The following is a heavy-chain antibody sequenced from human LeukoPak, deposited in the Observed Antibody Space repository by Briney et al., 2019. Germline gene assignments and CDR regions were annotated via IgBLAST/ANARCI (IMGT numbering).Heavy chain of an antibody. D-gene: IGHD2-2*02. CDR3: ARAPGVVVVPAAIREGNWFDP. V-gene: IGHV3-21*01. J-gene: IGHJ5*02. CDR2: ISSSSSYI. Sequence: PGGSLRLSCAASGFTFSSYWMSWVRQAPGKGLERLSSISSSSSYIYYADSVKGRFTISRDNAKNSLYLQMNSLRAEDTAVYYCARAPGVVVVPAAIREGNWFDPWGQGTLVTVSS. CDR1: GFTFSSYW.